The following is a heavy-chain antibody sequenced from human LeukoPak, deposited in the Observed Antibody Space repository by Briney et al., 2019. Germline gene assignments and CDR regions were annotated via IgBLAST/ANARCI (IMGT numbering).Heavy chain of an antibody. D-gene: IGHD6-19*01. CDR2: IYYSGST. CDR3: ARRKTVAGRSHDY. J-gene: IGHJ4*02. V-gene: IGHV4-39*01. Sequence: KPSETLSLTCTVSGGSISSSSYYWGWIRQPPGKGLEWIGSIYYSGSTYYNPSLKSRVTISVDTSKNQFSLKLSSVTAADTAVYYCARRKTVAGRSHDYWGQGTLVTVSS. CDR1: GGSISSSSYY.